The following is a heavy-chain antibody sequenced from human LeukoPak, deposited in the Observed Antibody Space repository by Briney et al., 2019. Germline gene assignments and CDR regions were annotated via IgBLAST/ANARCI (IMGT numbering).Heavy chain of an antibody. D-gene: IGHD3-10*01. CDR2: ISSSSSYI. CDR3: ARAPDIRYYGSGSYYNGFDP. Sequence: GGSLRLSCAASGFTFSSYSMNWVRQAPGKGLEWVSSISSSSSYIYYADSVKGRFTISRDNAKNSLYLQMNSLRAEDTAVYYCARAPDIRYYGSGSYYNGFDPWGQGTLVTVSS. CDR1: GFTFSSYS. J-gene: IGHJ5*02. V-gene: IGHV3-21*01.